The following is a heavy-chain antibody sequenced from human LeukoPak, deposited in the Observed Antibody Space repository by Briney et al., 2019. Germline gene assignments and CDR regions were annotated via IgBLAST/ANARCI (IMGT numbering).Heavy chain of an antibody. Sequence: GGSLRLSCAASGFTFSSYWMHWVRQAPGKGLVWVSRINSDGSSTSYADSVKGRFTISRDNAKNTPYLQMNSLRAEDTAVYYCARGGSGYCSAGSCYPIDYWGQGTLVTVSS. CDR1: GFTFSSYW. CDR3: ARGGSGYCSAGSCYPIDY. D-gene: IGHD2-15*01. J-gene: IGHJ4*02. CDR2: INSDGSST. V-gene: IGHV3-74*01.